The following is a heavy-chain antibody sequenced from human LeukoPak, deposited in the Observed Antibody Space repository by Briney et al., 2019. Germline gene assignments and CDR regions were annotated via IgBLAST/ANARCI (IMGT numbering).Heavy chain of an antibody. D-gene: IGHD3-10*01. Sequence: GGSLRLSCAASGFTFSSYGMHWVRQAPGKGLEWVAFIRYDGRNKYYADSVKGRFTISRDNSKNTLYLQMNSLRAEDTAVYYCATVLLWLGELTETDYWGQGTLVTVSS. V-gene: IGHV3-30*02. CDR1: GFTFSSYG. J-gene: IGHJ4*02. CDR2: IRYDGRNK. CDR3: ATVLLWLGELTETDY.